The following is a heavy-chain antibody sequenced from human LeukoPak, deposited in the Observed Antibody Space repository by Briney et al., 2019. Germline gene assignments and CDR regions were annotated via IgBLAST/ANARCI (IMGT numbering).Heavy chain of an antibody. CDR2: TRGNGGIR. CDR1: GFTFKNYD. CDR3: ANYRYGGGGYYSGLEH. D-gene: IGHD2-21*01. J-gene: IGHJ1*01. V-gene: IGHV3-23*01. Sequence: GGSLRLSCAASGFTFKNYDMTWVRQAPGKGLEWVSRTRGNGGIRLYADSVKGRFTISRTNSENRLYLQMNSLRADDSGVYYCANYRYGGGGYYSGLEHWGQGTQVTVSS.